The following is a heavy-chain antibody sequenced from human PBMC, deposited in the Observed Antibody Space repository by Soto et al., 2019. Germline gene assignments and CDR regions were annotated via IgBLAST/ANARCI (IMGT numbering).Heavy chain of an antibody. CDR3: ARDSLTTGRGGMDV. V-gene: IGHV4-59*01. CDR2: IYYSGST. J-gene: IGHJ6*02. D-gene: IGHD4-17*01. CDR1: GGSISSYY. Sequence: SETLSLTCTVSGGSISSYYWSWIRQPPGKGLEWIGYIYYSGSTNYNPSLKSRVTISVDTSKNQFSLKLSSVTAADTAVYYCARDSLTTGRGGMDVWGQGTTVTVSS.